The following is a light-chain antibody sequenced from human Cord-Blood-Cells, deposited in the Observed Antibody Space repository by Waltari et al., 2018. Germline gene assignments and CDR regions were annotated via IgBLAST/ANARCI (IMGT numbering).Light chain of an antibody. CDR2: DAS. J-gene: IGKJ1*01. V-gene: IGKV1-5*01. Sequence: DIQMTQSTSTLSASVGDRVTLTCRASQSISSWLALYQQKPGKAPKLLNYDASSLESGDPSRFSGSGSGTEFTLNISSLQPDDCATYYGQQYNSYAPWTFGQGTKVEIK. CDR1: QSISSW. CDR3: QQYNSYAPWT.